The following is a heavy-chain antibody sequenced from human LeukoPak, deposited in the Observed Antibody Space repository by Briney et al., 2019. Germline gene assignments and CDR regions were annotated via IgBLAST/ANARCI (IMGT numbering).Heavy chain of an antibody. CDR2: INPNSGGT. D-gene: IGHD3-10*01. CDR3: ARGRTMVRGVIITLFDY. CDR1: GYTFIGYY. V-gene: IGHV1-2*04. J-gene: IGHJ4*02. Sequence: ASVKVSCKASGYTFIGYYMHWVRQAPGQGLEWMGWINPNSGGTNYAQKFQGWVTMTRDTSISTAYMELSRLRSDDTAVYYCARGRTMVRGVIITLFDYWGQGTLVTVSS.